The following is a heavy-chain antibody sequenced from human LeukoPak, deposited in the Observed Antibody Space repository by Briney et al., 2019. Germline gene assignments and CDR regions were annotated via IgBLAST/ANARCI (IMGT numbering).Heavy chain of an antibody. Sequence: GASVKVSCKASGYTFTSYGISWVRQAPGQGLEWMGWISAYYGNTNYAQKPQGRVTMTTDTSTSTAYMELRSLRSDDTAVYYCARDRGLRFLSWFDPWGQGTLVIVSS. CDR1: GYTFTSYG. V-gene: IGHV1-18*01. CDR3: ARDRGLRFLSWFDP. J-gene: IGHJ5*02. D-gene: IGHD3-3*01. CDR2: ISAYYGNT.